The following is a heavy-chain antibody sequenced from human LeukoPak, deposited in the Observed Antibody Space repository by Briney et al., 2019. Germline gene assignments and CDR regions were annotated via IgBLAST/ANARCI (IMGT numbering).Heavy chain of an antibody. CDR1: GYTFTSYG. V-gene: IGHV1-18*01. J-gene: IGHJ5*02. CDR2: ISAYNGNT. CDR3: ARVHCSSTSCLGRFDP. Sequence: ASVKVSCKASGYTFTSYGISWVRQAPGQGLEWMGWISAYNGNTNYAQKLQGRVTMTTDTSTSTAYMELRSLRSDDTAVYYCARVHCSSTSCLGRFDPWGQGTLVTVSS. D-gene: IGHD2-2*01.